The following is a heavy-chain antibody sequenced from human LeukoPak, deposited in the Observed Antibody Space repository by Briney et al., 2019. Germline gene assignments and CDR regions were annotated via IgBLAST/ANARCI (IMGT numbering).Heavy chain of an antibody. CDR3: ARGKVGAEWELFFDQ. J-gene: IGHJ4*02. Sequence: GGSLRLSCAASGFTFSSYSMNWVRQAPGKGLEWVSYISSSSSTIYYADSVKGRFTISRDNAKNSLYLQMNSLRAEDTAVYYCARGKVGAEWELFFDQWGQGTLVTV. CDR1: GFTFSSYS. D-gene: IGHD1-26*01. CDR2: ISSSSSTI. V-gene: IGHV3-48*01.